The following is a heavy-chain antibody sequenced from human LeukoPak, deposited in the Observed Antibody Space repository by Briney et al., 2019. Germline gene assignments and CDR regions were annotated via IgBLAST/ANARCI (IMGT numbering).Heavy chain of an antibody. CDR3: ARHEKGLWFGELFLSNWFDP. J-gene: IGHJ5*02. D-gene: IGHD3-10*01. Sequence: SETLSLTCTVSGGSISSYYWSWIRQPPGKGLEWIGYIYYSGSTNYNPSLKSRVTISVDTSKNQFSLKLSSVTAADTAVYYCARHEKGLWFGELFLSNWFDPWGQGTLVTVSS. CDR1: GGSISSYY. CDR2: IYYSGST. V-gene: IGHV4-59*08.